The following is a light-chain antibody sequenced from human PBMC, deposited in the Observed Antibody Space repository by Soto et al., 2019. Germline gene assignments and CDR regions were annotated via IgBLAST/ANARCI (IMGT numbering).Light chain of an antibody. J-gene: IGKJ1*01. V-gene: IGKV3-20*01. Sequence: EIVLTQSPGTLSLSPGERATLSCRASQSVDSSYLAWYQQKPGQAPRLLVHDASSRATGIPDRFSGSGSGTDVTLTISRLEPEDFAVYYCQQYGSSPRTFGQGTKVEIK. CDR3: QQYGSSPRT. CDR1: QSVDSSY. CDR2: DAS.